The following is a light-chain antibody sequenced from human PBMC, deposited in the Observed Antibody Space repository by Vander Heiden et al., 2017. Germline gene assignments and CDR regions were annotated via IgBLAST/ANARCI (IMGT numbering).Light chain of an antibody. Sequence: QTVVTQEPSLTVSPVGTVTLTCASSTGAVTSGYYPNWFQQKPGQAPRALIYNTGNKHSWTPARFSGSLLGGKAALTLTGAQPEDEAEYYCLLYYGGAQHWVFGGGTKLTVL. V-gene: IGLV7-43*01. CDR1: TGAVTSGYY. CDR3: LLYYGGAQHWV. J-gene: IGLJ3*02. CDR2: NTG.